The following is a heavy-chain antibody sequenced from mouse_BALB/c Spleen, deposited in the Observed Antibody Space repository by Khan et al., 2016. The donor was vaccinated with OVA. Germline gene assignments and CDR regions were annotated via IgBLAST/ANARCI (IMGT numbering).Heavy chain of an antibody. CDR3: TRLSYYYDSEGFAY. V-gene: IGHV5-6*01. CDR2: VSTGGSYT. J-gene: IGHJ3*01. D-gene: IGHD1-1*01. Sequence: EVELVESGGDLVKPGGSLKLSCAASGFTFSTCGMSWVRQAPDKRLEWVATVSTGGSYTYYPDSVKGRFTISRDNAKNTLYLQMSGLRSEDTAMFCCTRLSYYYDSEGFAYWGQGTLVTVSA. CDR1: GFTFSTCG.